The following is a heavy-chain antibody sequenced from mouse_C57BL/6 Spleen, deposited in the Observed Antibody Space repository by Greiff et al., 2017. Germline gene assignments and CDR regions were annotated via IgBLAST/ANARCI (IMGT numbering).Heavy chain of an antibody. V-gene: IGHV5-9-1*02. CDR1: GFTFSSYA. D-gene: IGHD1-1*01. CDR2: ISSGGDYI. Sequence: EVMLVESGEGLVKPGGSLKLSCAASGFTFSSYAMSWVRQTPEKRLEWVAYISSGGDYIYYADTVKGRFTISRDNARNTLYLQMSSLKSEDTAMYYCTRDVTTVVEGAMDYWGQGTSVTVSS. J-gene: IGHJ4*01. CDR3: TRDVTTVVEGAMDY.